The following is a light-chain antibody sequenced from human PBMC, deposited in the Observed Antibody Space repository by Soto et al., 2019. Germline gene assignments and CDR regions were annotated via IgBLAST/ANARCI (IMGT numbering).Light chain of an antibody. V-gene: IGKV4-1*01. CDR3: QQYYSTIT. Sequence: DIVMTQSPDSLAMSLGERATINCKSSQSILHSSNNKNYLAWYQQKPGQPPKLLIYWASTRESGVPDRISGSGSGTDFTLTISSLQAEDVAVYYCQQYYSTITFGQGTRLEIK. J-gene: IGKJ5*01. CDR1: QSILHSSNNKNY. CDR2: WAS.